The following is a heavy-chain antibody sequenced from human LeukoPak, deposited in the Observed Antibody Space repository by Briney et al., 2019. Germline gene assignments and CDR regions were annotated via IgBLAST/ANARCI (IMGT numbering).Heavy chain of an antibody. V-gene: IGHV3-48*03. CDR1: GFTSGSFE. D-gene: IGHD3-10*02. CDR2: ISSSGSTI. J-gene: IGHJ6*04. Sequence: GGSLRLSCAASGFTSGSFEMSGVPQAPGRGLGGVSYISSSGSTIYYADSVKGRFTISRDNAKNSLYLQMNSLRAEDTAVYYCAELGITMIGGVWGKGTTVTISS. CDR3: AELGITMIGGV.